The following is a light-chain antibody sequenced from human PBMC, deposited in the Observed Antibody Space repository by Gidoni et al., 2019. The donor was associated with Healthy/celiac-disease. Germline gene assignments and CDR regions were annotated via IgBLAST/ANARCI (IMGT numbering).Light chain of an antibody. V-gene: IGKV2-28*01. Sequence: DIVMTQSPLSLPVTPGEPASISCRSSQSLLHSNGYNSLDWYLQKPGQSPQLLIYLGANRASGGPDRFSGSGSGTDFTLKISRVEAEDVGVYYCMQALQTLWTFGQGTKVEIK. CDR3: MQALQTLWT. CDR1: QSLLHSNGYNS. J-gene: IGKJ1*01. CDR2: LGA.